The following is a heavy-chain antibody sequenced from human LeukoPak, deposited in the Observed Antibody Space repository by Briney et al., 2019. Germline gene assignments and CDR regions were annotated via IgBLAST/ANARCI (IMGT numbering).Heavy chain of an antibody. D-gene: IGHD3-22*01. J-gene: IGHJ4*02. V-gene: IGHV3-9*01. CDR3: AKDLGSSGYYLYYFDY. Sequence: GGSLRLSCAASGFTLSSYWMSWVRQAPGKGLEWVSGISWNSGSIGYADSVKGRFTISRDNAKNSLYLQMNSLRAEDTALYYCAKDLGSSGYYLYYFDYWGQGTLVTVSS. CDR1: GFTLSSYW. CDR2: ISWNSGSI.